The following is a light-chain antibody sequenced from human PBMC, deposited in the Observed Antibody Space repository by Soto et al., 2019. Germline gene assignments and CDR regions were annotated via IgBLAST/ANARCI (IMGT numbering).Light chain of an antibody. CDR3: QQYFSLGT. CDR1: QCVSSN. J-gene: IGKJ2*02. Sequence: ETGMSQPSFALSVNTEERATLSCRASQCVSSNLAWYQQKPGQAPRLLIYGASNRATGIPDRFSGSGSGTDFTLTICSLEPEGFAVYYSQQYFSLGTFG. V-gene: IGKV3-20*01. CDR2: GAS.